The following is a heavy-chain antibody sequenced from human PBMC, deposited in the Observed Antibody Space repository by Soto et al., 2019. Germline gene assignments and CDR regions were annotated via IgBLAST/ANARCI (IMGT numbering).Heavy chain of an antibody. D-gene: IGHD3-10*01. CDR1: GSINSGGYY. CDR2: IHYSGST. CDR3: ARLRGSGGYSAYYFDS. V-gene: IGHV4-31*03. J-gene: IGHJ4*02. Sequence: QVHLQESGPGLVRPSQTLSLTCTVSGSINSGGYYWSWVRQHPVKGLEWIGYIHYSGSTWYNPSLKSRISTSVDTSKDQFSLKLSPVTVADTAVYYCARLRGSGGYSAYYFDSWGQGMLVIVSS.